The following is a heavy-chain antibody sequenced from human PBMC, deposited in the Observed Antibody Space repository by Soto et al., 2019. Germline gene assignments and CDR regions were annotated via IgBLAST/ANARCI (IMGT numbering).Heavy chain of an antibody. V-gene: IGHV4-39*07. J-gene: IGHJ4*02. CDR1: GGSISSSSYY. Sequence: SETLSLTCTVSGGSISSSSYYWGWIRQPPGKGLEWIGYIYYSGSTNYNPSLKSRVTISVDTSKNQFSLKLSSVTAADTAVYYCARYDYGDYLHWGQGTLVTVSS. CDR2: IYYSGST. D-gene: IGHD4-17*01. CDR3: ARYDYGDYLH.